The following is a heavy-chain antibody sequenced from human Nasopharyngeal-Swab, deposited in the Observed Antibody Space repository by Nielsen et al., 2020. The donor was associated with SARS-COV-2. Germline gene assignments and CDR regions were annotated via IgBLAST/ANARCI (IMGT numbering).Heavy chain of an antibody. CDR2: IRSKANSYAT. V-gene: IGHV3-73*01. CDR3: TRQGPGY. D-gene: IGHD3-10*01. CDR1: GFTFINAW. J-gene: IGHJ4*02. Sequence: GGSLRLSCAASGFTFINAWMSWVRQAPGKGLEWVGRIRSKANSYATAYAASVKGRFTISRDDSKNTAYLQMNSLKTEDTAVYYCTRQGPGYWGQGTLVTVSS.